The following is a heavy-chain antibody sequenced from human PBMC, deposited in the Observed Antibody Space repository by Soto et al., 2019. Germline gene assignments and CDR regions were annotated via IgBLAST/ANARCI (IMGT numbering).Heavy chain of an antibody. D-gene: IGHD3-10*01. Sequence: EVQLVESGGGLVQPGGSLRLSCAASEFTFSGRSVHWVRQAPGKGLVWVSGIDKVGPDSTYADAVKGRFTSSRDNAKNTGYRQMNSLRVEDTAGYYCARGWFGPDVWGKGTTVTVSS. V-gene: IGHV3-74*01. CDR2: IDKVGPDS. CDR1: EFTFSGRS. J-gene: IGHJ6*01. CDR3: ARGWFGPDV.